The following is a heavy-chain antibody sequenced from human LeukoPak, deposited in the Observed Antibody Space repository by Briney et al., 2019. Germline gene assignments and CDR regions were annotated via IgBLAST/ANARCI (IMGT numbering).Heavy chain of an antibody. CDR2: INSDGSRT. CDR3: ARVAVSGPTGWFDS. V-gene: IGHV3-74*01. D-gene: IGHD2-8*02. Sequence: GGSLRLSCAASKFSFSAYWMHWVRQAPGKGLVWVSRINSDGSRTNYADSVKGRFTISRDNVDNVVYLQMNSLGAEDTAVYYCARVAVSGPTGWFDSWGQGTLVIVSS. J-gene: IGHJ5*01. CDR1: KFSFSAYW.